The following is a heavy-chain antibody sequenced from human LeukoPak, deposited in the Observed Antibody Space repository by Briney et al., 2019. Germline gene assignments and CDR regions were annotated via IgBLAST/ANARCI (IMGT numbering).Heavy chain of an antibody. J-gene: IGHJ5*02. V-gene: IGHV4-30-4*01. CDR3: AGVSVVAIFGVVNWLDL. CDR2: IYYSGST. CDR1: GGSISSGDYY. D-gene: IGHD3-3*01. Sequence: EPSETLSLTCTVSGGSISSGDYYWSWIRQPPGKGLEWIGYIYYSGSTYYNPSLKSRVTISVDTSKNQFSLKLSSVTAADTAVYYCAGVSVVAIFGVVNWLDLWGQGPLVSVSS.